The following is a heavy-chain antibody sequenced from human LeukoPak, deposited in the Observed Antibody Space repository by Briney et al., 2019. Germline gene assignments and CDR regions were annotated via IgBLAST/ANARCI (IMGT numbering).Heavy chain of an antibody. CDR1: GFTFSSHL. V-gene: IGHV3-74*01. CDR2: ISSDGTYT. J-gene: IGHJ4*02. D-gene: IGHD3-22*01. CDR3: ARPYYYDSTGLQYYFDY. Sequence: GGSLRLSCAASGFTFSSHLMHWVRQAPGKGLVWVSRISSDGTYTNYADSVRGRFTISRDNAKNTLYLQMNSLRAEDTAVYYCARPYYYDSTGLQYYFDYWGQGTLVTVSS.